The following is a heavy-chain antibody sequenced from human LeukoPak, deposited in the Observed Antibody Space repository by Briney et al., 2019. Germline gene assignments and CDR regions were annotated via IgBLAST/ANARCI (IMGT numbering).Heavy chain of an antibody. CDR3: AKDPAAYDYVWGSYRFGY. D-gene: IGHD3-16*02. CDR1: GFTFSSYA. J-gene: IGHJ4*02. Sequence: GGSLRLSCAASGFTFSSYAMSWVRQAPGKGLDWASAISGSGGSTYYADSVKGRFTISRDNSKNTLYLQMNSLRAEDTAVYYCAKDPAAYDYVWGSYRFGYWGQGTLVTVSS. V-gene: IGHV3-23*01. CDR2: ISGSGGST.